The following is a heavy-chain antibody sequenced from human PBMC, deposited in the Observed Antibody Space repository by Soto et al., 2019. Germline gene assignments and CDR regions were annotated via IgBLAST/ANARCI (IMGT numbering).Heavy chain of an antibody. V-gene: IGHV3-73*01. CDR3: TSRAAAVHYYYYGMDV. Sequence: GGSLRLSCAASGFTFSGSAMHWVRQASGKGLEWVGRIRSKANSYATAYAASVKGRFTISRDDSKNTAYLQMNSLKTEDTAVYYCTSRAAAVHYYYYGMDVRGQGTTVTVSS. CDR2: IRSKANSYAT. D-gene: IGHD6-13*01. J-gene: IGHJ6*02. CDR1: GFTFSGSA.